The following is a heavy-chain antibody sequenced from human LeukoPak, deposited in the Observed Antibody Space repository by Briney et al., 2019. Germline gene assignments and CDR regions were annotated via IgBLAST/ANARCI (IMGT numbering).Heavy chain of an antibody. CDR3: ARFRGGPNTHYYY. Sequence: GGSLSLSCAVSGFTFSNHYRNWVRQAPGKGLERVGRSKNKPERYTTEYAASVRGRFIVSRDNSQSSLYLQMSSVKTEATAVYYCARFRGGPNTHYYYWCWGTLVTVSS. D-gene: IGHD2-15*01. J-gene: IGHJ4*02. CDR1: GFTFSNHY. CDR2: SKNKPERYTT. V-gene: IGHV3-72*01.